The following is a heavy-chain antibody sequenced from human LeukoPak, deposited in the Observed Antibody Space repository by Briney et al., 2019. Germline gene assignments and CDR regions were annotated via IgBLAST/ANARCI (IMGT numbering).Heavy chain of an antibody. CDR3: ARASGSSFLDY. V-gene: IGHV1-46*01. J-gene: IGHJ4*02. D-gene: IGHD3-10*01. CDR1: GYTFTSYY. Sequence: ASVKVSCKASGYTFTSYYMHWVRQAPGQGLEWMGIINPSGGSTSYAQKFQGRVTMTRDTSTSTVYMELRNLRSEDTAVYYCARASGSSFLDYWGQGTLVTVSS. CDR2: INPSGGST.